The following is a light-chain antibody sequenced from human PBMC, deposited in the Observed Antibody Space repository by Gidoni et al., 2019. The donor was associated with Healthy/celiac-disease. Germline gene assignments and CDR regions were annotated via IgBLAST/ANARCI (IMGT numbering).Light chain of an antibody. J-gene: IGKJ5*01. Sequence: DIQLTQSPSFLSASVGDRVTITCRASQGIRSYLAWYQQKPGKAPKLLIYAASTFQSGVPSRSSGSGSGTEFTHTIRTLHPEDFATYYCQHLNSYPRSSSTFGQGTRLEIK. V-gene: IGKV1-9*01. CDR2: AAS. CDR3: QHLNSYPRSSST. CDR1: QGIRSY.